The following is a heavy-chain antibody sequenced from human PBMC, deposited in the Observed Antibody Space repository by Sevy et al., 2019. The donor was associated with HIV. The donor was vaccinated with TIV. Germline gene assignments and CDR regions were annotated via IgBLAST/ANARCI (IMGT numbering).Heavy chain of an antibody. V-gene: IGHV3-9*01. CDR1: GFSFDDYA. J-gene: IGHJ1*01. Sequence: GGSLRLSCAVYGFSFDDYAMHWVRQVPGKGLEWVAGISWNSAFIGYADSVKGRYTISRDNAKNSLYLQINSLIPEDTALSYCVKDGGSGSGPSAEYFHHWGQGNLVTVSS. D-gene: IGHD6-19*01. CDR3: VKDGGSGSGPSAEYFHH. CDR2: ISWNSAFI.